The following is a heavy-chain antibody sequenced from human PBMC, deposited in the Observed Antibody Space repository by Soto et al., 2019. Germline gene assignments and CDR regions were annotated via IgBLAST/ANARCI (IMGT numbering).Heavy chain of an antibody. V-gene: IGHV3-23*01. CDR2: LNLDGSNT. CDR1: GFTFRNHA. CDR3: VSWLSAHFDY. D-gene: IGHD5-12*01. J-gene: IGHJ4*02. Sequence: GSLRLSCAASGFTFRNHAMSWVRQAPGTGLEWVSTLNLDGSNTHYADSVKGRFTISRDNSRNTLYLQMNSLRAADTALYYCVSWLSAHFDYRGQGTPVTVSS.